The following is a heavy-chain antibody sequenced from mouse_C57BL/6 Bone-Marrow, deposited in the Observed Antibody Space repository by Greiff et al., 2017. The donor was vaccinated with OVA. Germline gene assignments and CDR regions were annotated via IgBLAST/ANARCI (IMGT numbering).Heavy chain of an antibody. CDR3: ARKDGYSYYFDY. CDR1: GYTFTNYW. V-gene: IGHV1-63*01. J-gene: IGHJ2*01. Sequence: QVQLQQSGAELVRPGTSVKMSCKASGYTFTNYWIGWAKQRPGHGLEWIGDIYPGGGYTNYNEKFKGKATLTADKSSSTAYMQFSSLTSEDSAIYYCARKDGYSYYFDYWGQGTTLKSPQ. D-gene: IGHD2-3*01. CDR2: IYPGGGYT.